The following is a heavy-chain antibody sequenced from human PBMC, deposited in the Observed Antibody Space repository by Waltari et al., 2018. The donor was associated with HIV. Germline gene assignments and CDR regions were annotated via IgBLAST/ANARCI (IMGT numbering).Heavy chain of an antibody. CDR3: AKEGIIVITDAFDI. CDR2: SSGSGGST. J-gene: IGHJ3*02. Sequence: EVQLLESGGGLVQPGGSLRLSCAASGFTFSNYAMSWVRQAPGRGLGWVSSSSGSGGSTYYADSVKGRFTVSRDNSKDTLFLQMNSLRAEDTALYYCAKEGIIVITDAFDIWGQGTMVIVSS. CDR1: GFTFSNYA. D-gene: IGHD3-22*01. V-gene: IGHV3-23*01.